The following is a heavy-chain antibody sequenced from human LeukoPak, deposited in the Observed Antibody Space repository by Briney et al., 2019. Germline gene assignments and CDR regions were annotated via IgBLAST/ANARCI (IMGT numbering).Heavy chain of an antibody. V-gene: IGHV3-7*04. Sequence: GGSLRLSCVGSGFPFSSYWMTWVRQAPGKGLEWVANIKQDGSKKSYVDSVKGRFTISRDNAKNSLYLQMNSLRAEDTAIYYCTRVGYIDEGIDYWGQGTLVTVSS. CDR3: TRVGYIDEGIDY. CDR1: GFPFSSYW. D-gene: IGHD5-24*01. J-gene: IGHJ4*02. CDR2: IKQDGSKK.